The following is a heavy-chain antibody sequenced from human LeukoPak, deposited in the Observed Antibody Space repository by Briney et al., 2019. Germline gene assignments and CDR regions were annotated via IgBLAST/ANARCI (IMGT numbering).Heavy chain of an antibody. Sequence: ASVKVSCKASGYTFTSYYMHWVRQAPGQGLEWMGIINPSGGSTSYAQKFQGRVTMTRDTSTSIVYMELSSLRSEDTAVYYCARDRVVGATSPYYYYYGMDVWGQGTTVTVSS. CDR3: ARDRVVGATSPYYYYYGMDV. V-gene: IGHV1-46*01. D-gene: IGHD1-26*01. CDR2: INPSGGST. J-gene: IGHJ6*02. CDR1: GYTFTSYY.